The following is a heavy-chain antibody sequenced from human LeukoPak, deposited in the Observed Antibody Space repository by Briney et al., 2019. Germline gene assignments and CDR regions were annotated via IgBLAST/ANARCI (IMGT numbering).Heavy chain of an antibody. J-gene: IGHJ4*02. CDR3: ARGGRITIFGVVIKSSKYFDY. Sequence: ASVTVSCKASGYTFTSYYMHWVRQAPGQGLEWMGIINPSGGSTSYAQKFQGRVTMTRDTSTSTVYMELSSLRSEDTAVYYCARGGRITIFGVVIKSSKYFDYWGQGTLVTVSS. CDR1: GYTFTSYY. CDR2: INPSGGST. D-gene: IGHD3-3*01. V-gene: IGHV1-46*01.